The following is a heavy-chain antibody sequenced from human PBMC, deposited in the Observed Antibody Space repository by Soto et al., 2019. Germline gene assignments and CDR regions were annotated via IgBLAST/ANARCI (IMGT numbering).Heavy chain of an antibody. CDR2: MSYSGNT. CDR3: ARYYHDTNTYRSNWFDP. V-gene: IGHV4-30-4*01. J-gene: IGHJ5*02. CDR1: GGSISSGNSY. Sequence: QVQLQESGPGLVKPSQTLSLTCTVSGGSISSGNSYWTWIRQSPGRGLEWIVYMSYSGNTYYNPSLKSRVTISLDTSKNQFSLKLSSVTAADTAVYFCARYYHDTNTYRSNWFDPWGQGTLVTVSS. D-gene: IGHD3-22*01.